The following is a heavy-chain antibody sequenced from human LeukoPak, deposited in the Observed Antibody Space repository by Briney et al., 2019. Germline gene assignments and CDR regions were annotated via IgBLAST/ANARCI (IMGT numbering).Heavy chain of an antibody. V-gene: IGHV3-7*01. CDR1: GFTFSNYW. CDR2: IEQDGSDI. J-gene: IGHJ4*02. CDR3: ARVTPWGYFDY. Sequence: GGSLRLSCAASGFTFSNYWMTWFRQAPGKGLXGVASIEQDGSDIHYVDSVKGRFTISRDNAKNSVYLQMNSLRVEDTAVYYCARVTPWGYFDYWGQGTLVTVSS. D-gene: IGHD1-26*01.